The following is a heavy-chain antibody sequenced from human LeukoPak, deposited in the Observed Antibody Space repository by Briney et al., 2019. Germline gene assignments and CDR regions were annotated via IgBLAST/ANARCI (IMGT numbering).Heavy chain of an antibody. D-gene: IGHD3/OR15-3a*01. J-gene: IGHJ6*02. V-gene: IGHV3-23*01. CDR2: ISGSGGST. CDR3: ARGPPEDWSFMDV. Sequence: PGGSLRLSCAASGFTFSSYAMSWVRQAPGKGLEWVSAISGSGGSTYYPGSVKGRFTISRENAKNSLYLQMNSLRAGDTAVYYCARGPPEDWSFMDVWGQGTTVTVSS. CDR1: GFTFSSYA.